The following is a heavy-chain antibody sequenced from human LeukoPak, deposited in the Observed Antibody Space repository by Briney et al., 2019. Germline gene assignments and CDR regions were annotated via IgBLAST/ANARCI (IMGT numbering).Heavy chain of an antibody. J-gene: IGHJ4*02. D-gene: IGHD2-15*01. V-gene: IGHV4-38-2*02. CDR2: IYHSGST. CDR3: ARVLGIVLVVDVGIDY. CDR1: GYSISSGYY. Sequence: SETLSLTCTVSGYSISSGYYWGWIRQPPGKGLEWIGSIYHSGSTYHNPSLKSRVTISVDTSKNQFSLKLSSVTAADTAVYYCARVLGIVLVVDVGIDYWGQGTLVTVSS.